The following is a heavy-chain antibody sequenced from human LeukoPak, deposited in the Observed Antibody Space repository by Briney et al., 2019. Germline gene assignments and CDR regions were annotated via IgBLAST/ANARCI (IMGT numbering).Heavy chain of an antibody. CDR2: FDPEEGET. Sequence: GASVKVSCKVSGYTLTELSMHWVRQAPGKGLEWMGGFDPEEGETIYAEKFEGRVTMTEDTSTDTAYMELSSLRSEDTAVYYCATDLSGWYGGDWRQGTLVTVSS. D-gene: IGHD6-19*01. CDR1: GYTLTELS. CDR3: ATDLSGWYGGD. J-gene: IGHJ4*02. V-gene: IGHV1-24*01.